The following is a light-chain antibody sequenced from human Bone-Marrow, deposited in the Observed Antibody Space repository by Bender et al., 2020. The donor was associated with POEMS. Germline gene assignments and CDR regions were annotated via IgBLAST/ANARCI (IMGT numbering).Light chain of an antibody. CDR2: NNN. CDR3: AAWDADLRAWV. J-gene: IGLJ3*02. V-gene: IGLV1-47*03. CDR1: SSNIGNNF. Sequence: QSVLTQPPSASGTPGQRVTISCSGDSSNIGNNFVDWYQQLPGSAPKLLIYNNNQRPSGVPDRFSGSKSGASASLGISGLWSEDETDYFCAAWDADLRAWVFGGGTKLTVL.